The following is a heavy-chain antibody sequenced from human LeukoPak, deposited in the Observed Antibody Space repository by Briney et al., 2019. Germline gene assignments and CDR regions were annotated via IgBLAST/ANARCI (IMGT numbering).Heavy chain of an antibody. CDR3: AVAAAGNYYFDY. D-gene: IGHD6-13*01. V-gene: IGHV1-18*01. Sequence: GASVKVSCKASGYTFTSYGISWVRQAPGQGLEWMGWIRAYNGNTNYAQKLQGRVTMTTDTSTSTAYMELRSLRSDDTAVYYCAVAAAGNYYFDYWGQGTLVTVSS. J-gene: IGHJ4*02. CDR2: IRAYNGNT. CDR1: GYTFTSYG.